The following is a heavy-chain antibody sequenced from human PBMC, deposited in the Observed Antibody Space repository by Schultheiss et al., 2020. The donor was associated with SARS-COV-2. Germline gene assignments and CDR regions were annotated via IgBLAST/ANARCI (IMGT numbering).Heavy chain of an antibody. CDR1: GFTVSSNY. Sequence: GGSLRLSCAASGFTVSSNYMSWVRQAPGKGLEYVSAISSNGGSTYYADSVKGRFTISRDNAKNSLYLQMNSLRAEDTAVYYCARDRGGASGVLGAPGYWGQGTLVTVSS. J-gene: IGHJ4*02. CDR2: ISSNGGST. D-gene: IGHD1-26*01. CDR3: ARDRGGASGVLGAPGY. V-gene: IGHV3-64*04.